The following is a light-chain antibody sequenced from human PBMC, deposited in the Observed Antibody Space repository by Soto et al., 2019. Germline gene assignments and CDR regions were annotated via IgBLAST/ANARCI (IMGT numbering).Light chain of an antibody. CDR1: NIGSKS. CDR2: DNS. J-gene: IGLJ2*01. Sequence: SYELTQPPSVSVPPGQTARITCGGTNIGSKSVQWYQQKPGQAPVVVVSDNSDRRSGIPERFCGSNSGNTATLTISMVEAGDEADYYCQVWDSSSYHPVFGGGTKLTVL. CDR3: QVWDSSSYHPV. V-gene: IGLV3-21*02.